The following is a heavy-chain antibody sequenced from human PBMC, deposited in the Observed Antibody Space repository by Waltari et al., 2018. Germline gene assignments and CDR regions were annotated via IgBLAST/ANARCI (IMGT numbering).Heavy chain of an antibody. V-gene: IGHV4-39*07. D-gene: IGHD2-2*02. J-gene: IGHJ4*02. CDR2: NFYTGNV. CDR1: KGSLSTNTYY. CDR3: AGRPLYTVVWHGFDY. Sequence: QLQLQESGPGLVKPSETLSLTCTVAKGSLSTNTYYWALIRQPPGKGLDGVGSNFYTGNVYYNPSLQSRVTMSVDTSRNQFSLKLRSVTAADTAVYYCAGRPLYTVVWHGFDYWGRGALVTVSS.